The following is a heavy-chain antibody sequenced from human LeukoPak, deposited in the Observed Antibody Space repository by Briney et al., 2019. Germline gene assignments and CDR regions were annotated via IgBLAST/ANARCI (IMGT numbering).Heavy chain of an antibody. Sequence: GGSLRLSCAASGFTFSSYWMSWVRQAPGKGLVWVSRINSDGSFTTYADSVKGRFTISRDNAKNTLNLQMNSLRAEDTAVYYCARGFSSGWYLFGDFWGQGALVTVSS. CDR1: GFTFSSYW. J-gene: IGHJ4*02. CDR2: INSDGSFT. CDR3: ARGFSSGWYLFGDF. D-gene: IGHD6-19*01. V-gene: IGHV3-74*03.